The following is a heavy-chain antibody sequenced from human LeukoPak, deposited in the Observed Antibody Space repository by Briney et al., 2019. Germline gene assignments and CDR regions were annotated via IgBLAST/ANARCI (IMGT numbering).Heavy chain of an antibody. V-gene: IGHV1-18*01. CDR2: ISAYNGNT. CDR1: GYTFTSYS. D-gene: IGHD6-13*01. CDR3: ARDLRIAAAVILAY. J-gene: IGHJ4*02. Sequence: ASVKVSCMASGYTFTSYSISWVRQAPGQGLEWMGWISAYNGNTNYAQKLQGRVTMTTDTSTSTAYMELRSLRSDDTAVYYCARDLRIAAAVILAYWGQGTLVTVSS.